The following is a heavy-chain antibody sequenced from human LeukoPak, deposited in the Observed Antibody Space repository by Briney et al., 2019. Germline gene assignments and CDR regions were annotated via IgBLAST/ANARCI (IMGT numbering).Heavy chain of an antibody. CDR2: IIPIFGTA. D-gene: IGHD6-19*01. CDR1: GGTFSSYA. J-gene: IGHJ3*02. Sequence: GSSVKVSCKASGGTFSSYAISWVRQAPGQGLEWMGGIIPIFGTANYAQKFQGRVTITADKSTSTAYMELSSLRSGDTAVYYCARSRYSSGWYAGDAFDIWGQGTMVTVSS. V-gene: IGHV1-69*06. CDR3: ARSRYSSGWYAGDAFDI.